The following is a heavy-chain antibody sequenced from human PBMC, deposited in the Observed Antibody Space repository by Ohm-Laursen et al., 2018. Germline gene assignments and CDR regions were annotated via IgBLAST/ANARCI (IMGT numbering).Heavy chain of an antibody. Sequence: GSLRLSCAASGFTFSSYAMSWVRQAPGKGLEWVSGVSGSSDNTYYADSVKGRFTTSRDNSMNTLYLQMNSLRAEDTAIHYCAKGRGSGSYYNWDAFDIWGQGTMVTVSS. CDR3: AKGRGSGSYYNWDAFDI. D-gene: IGHD3-10*01. CDR2: VSGSSDNT. CDR1: GFTFSSYA. V-gene: IGHV3-23*01. J-gene: IGHJ3*02.